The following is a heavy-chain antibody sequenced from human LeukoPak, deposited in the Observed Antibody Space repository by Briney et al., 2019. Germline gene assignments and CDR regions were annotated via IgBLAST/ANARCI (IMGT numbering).Heavy chain of an antibody. Sequence: SETLSLTCAVSGGSISSGGYSWSWIRQPPGKGLEWIGYIYHGGSTYYNPSLKSRVTISVDRSKNQFSLKLSSVTAADTAVYYCANYCSGGSCYLNAFDIWGQGTMVTVSS. CDR1: GGSISSGGYS. D-gene: IGHD2-15*01. CDR2: IYHGGST. J-gene: IGHJ3*02. CDR3: ANYCSGGSCYLNAFDI. V-gene: IGHV4-30-2*01.